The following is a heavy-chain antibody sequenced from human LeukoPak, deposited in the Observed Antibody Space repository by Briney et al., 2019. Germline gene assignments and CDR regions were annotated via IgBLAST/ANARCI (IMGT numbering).Heavy chain of an antibody. Sequence: SETLSLTCTVSGGSISSSSYYWGWIRQPPGKGLEWIGSIYYSGSTYYNPSLKSRVTISVDTSKNQFSLKLSSVTAAGTAVYYCARDPGGTTVTTVFEVAFDIWGQGTMVTVSS. CDR2: IYYSGST. D-gene: IGHD4-17*01. V-gene: IGHV4-39*07. CDR3: ARDPGGTTVTTVFEVAFDI. CDR1: GGSISSSSYY. J-gene: IGHJ3*02.